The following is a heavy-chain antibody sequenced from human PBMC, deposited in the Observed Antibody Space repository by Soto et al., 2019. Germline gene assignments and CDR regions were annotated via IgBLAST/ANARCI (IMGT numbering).Heavy chain of an antibody. CDR2: IIPIFGTA. Sequence: QVQLVQSGAEVKKPVSSVKVSCKASGGTFSSYAISWVRQAPGQGLEWLGGIIPIFGTANYAQKFQGRVTITADESTSTAYMELSSLRSEDTAVYYCARKFSGSYYGPFDYWGQGTLVTVSS. V-gene: IGHV1-69*01. J-gene: IGHJ4*02. CDR3: ARKFSGSYYGPFDY. CDR1: GGTFSSYA. D-gene: IGHD1-26*01.